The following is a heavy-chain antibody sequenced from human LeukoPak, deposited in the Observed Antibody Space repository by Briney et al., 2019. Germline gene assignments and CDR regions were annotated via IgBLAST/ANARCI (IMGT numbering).Heavy chain of an antibody. CDR3: AKESLRFLHY. J-gene: IGHJ4*02. CDR2: TRNKANRYST. D-gene: IGHD5-12*01. Sequence: GGSLRLSCAASGFTISDHYMDWVRQAPGKGLEWVGRTRNKANRYSTEYAASVKGRFTISRDDSKNSLYLQMNSLKTDDTAVYYCAKESLRFLHYWGQGTLVTVSS. V-gene: IGHV3-72*01. CDR1: GFTISDHY.